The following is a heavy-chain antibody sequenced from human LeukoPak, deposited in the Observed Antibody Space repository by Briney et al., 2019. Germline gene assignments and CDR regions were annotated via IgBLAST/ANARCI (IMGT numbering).Heavy chain of an antibody. V-gene: IGHV3-48*03. CDR2: ISSSGSTI. Sequence: GGSLRLSCAASGFTFSSYEMNWVRQAPGKGLEWVSYISSSGSTIYYADSVKGRFTISRDNSKNTLYLQMNSLRAEDTAVYYCARDLGGYCSGGSCYYDAFDIWGQGTMVTVSS. J-gene: IGHJ3*02. CDR1: GFTFSSYE. CDR3: ARDLGGYCSGGSCYYDAFDI. D-gene: IGHD2-15*01.